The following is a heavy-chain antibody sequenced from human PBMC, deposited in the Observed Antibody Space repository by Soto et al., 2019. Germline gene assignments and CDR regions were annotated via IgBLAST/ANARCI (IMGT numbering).Heavy chain of an antibody. Sequence: QVQLVESGGGVVQPGRSLRLSCVVSGFTFSSHGMHWVRQAPGKGLEWLAVISNDGNTKYYADSVKGRFTISRDNSRDTLNLQMTTLRPEDTAVYYCAKDREDTAMTLDYWGQGTLVTVSS. D-gene: IGHD5-18*01. CDR2: ISNDGNTK. V-gene: IGHV3-30*18. J-gene: IGHJ4*02. CDR1: GFTFSSHG. CDR3: AKDREDTAMTLDY.